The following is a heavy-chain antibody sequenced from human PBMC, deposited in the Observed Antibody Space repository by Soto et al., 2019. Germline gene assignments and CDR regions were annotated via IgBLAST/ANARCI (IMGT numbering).Heavy chain of an antibody. CDR3: PRTSPVVPGV. Sequence: SETLDLTCTSSSASISSTRYTGGWFRQPPGKGLEWIGSIYYSGSTYYNPSLKSRVTISVDTSKNQFSLKLSSVTAADTAVYYWPRTSPVVPGVWGQGPTVTVSS. CDR2: IYYSGST. D-gene: IGHD3-10*02. CDR1: SASISSTRYT. J-gene: IGHJ6*02. V-gene: IGHV4-39*07.